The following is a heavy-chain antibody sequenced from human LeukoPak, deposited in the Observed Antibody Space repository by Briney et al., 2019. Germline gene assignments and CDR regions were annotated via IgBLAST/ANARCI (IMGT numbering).Heavy chain of an antibody. V-gene: IGHV4-34*01. D-gene: IGHD2-2*01. J-gene: IGHJ4*02. CDR2: INHSGST. Sequence: PSETLSLTCTVSGGSISNYFWSWIRQPPGKGLEWIGEINHSGSTNYNPSLKSRVTISVDTSKNQFSLKLSSVTAADTAVYYCARSYAHDYWGQGTLVTVSS. CDR3: ARSYAHDY. CDR1: GGSISNYF.